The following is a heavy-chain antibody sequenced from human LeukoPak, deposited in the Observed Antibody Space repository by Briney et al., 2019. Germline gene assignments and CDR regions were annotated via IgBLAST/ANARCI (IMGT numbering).Heavy chain of an antibody. Sequence: PSETLSLACTVSGGSINSGTLSWSWIRQPAGKGLEWIGHIYSSGSTNYNPSLKSRVTMSLDMSKHQFSLNLRSVTAADTAVYYCARDHTFDRTFDYWGQGTLVTVSS. J-gene: IGHJ4*02. CDR2: IYSSGST. D-gene: IGHD3-22*01. CDR1: GGSINSGTLS. V-gene: IGHV4-61*09. CDR3: ARDHTFDRTFDY.